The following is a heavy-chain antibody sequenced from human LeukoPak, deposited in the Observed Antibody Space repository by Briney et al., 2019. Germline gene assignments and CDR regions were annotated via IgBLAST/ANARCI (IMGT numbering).Heavy chain of an antibody. J-gene: IGHJ3*02. V-gene: IGHV3-30*02. CDR1: GFTFSSYG. CDR3: AKARRYSSSFDAFDI. CDR2: IRYDGSNK. Sequence: PGGSLRLSCAASGFTFSSYGMHWVRQAPGKGLEWVAFIRYDGSNKYYADSVKGRFTISRDNSKNTLYLQMNSLRAEDTAVYYCAKARRYSSSFDAFDIWGQGTMVTVSS. D-gene: IGHD6-13*01.